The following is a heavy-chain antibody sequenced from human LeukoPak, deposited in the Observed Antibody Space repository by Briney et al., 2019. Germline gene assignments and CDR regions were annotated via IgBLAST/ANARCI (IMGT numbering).Heavy chain of an antibody. D-gene: IGHD5-24*01. Sequence: GGSLRLSCAASGFIFSSSGMHWVRQAPGKGLEWVAFIRYDGSNKYYADSVKGRFTISRDNSKNTLYLQMNSLRAEDTAVYYCAKCYRDGYNLDAFDIWGQGTMVTVSS. CDR2: IRYDGSNK. J-gene: IGHJ3*02. V-gene: IGHV3-30*02. CDR3: AKCYRDGYNLDAFDI. CDR1: GFIFSSSG.